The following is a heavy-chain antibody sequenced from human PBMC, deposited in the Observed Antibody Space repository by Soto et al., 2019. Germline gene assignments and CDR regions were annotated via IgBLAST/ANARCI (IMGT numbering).Heavy chain of an antibody. CDR3: ARLLRLPYLEIIPASGFDD. V-gene: IGHV3-74*01. CDR2: INSDGSST. Sequence: PGGSLRLSCAASGFTFSSYWMHWVRQAPGKGLVWVSRINSDGSSTSYAGSVKGRFTISRDNAKNTLYLQMNGLRAEDTAVYYCARLLRLPYLEIIPASGFDDWGQGTLVPSPQ. J-gene: IGHJ4*02. CDR1: GFTFSSYW. D-gene: IGHD2-2*01.